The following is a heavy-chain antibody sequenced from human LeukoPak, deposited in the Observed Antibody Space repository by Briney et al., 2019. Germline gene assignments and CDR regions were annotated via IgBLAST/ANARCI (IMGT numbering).Heavy chain of an antibody. CDR2: IDSDGSST. J-gene: IGHJ4*02. Sequence: PGGSLRLSCAASGFTFSGYWMHWVRQAPGKGLVWVSHIDSDGSSTNYADSVKGRFTISRDNAKNTLYLQMNSLRAEDTAVYYCARALRLAVNLDYWGREPWSSSPQ. D-gene: IGHD6-19*01. V-gene: IGHV3-74*01. CDR1: GFTFSGYW. CDR3: ARALRLAVNLDY.